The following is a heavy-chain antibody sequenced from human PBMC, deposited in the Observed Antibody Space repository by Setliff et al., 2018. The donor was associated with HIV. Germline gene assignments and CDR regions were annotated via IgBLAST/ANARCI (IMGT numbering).Heavy chain of an antibody. D-gene: IGHD3-10*01. CDR3: ARFKGEVC. V-gene: IGHV4-4*09. Sequence: PSETLSLTCTVSGGSISSYYWSWIRQPPGKGLEWIGYIYTSGSTNYKASLKSRVTISIDTSKNQFSLKLSSVTAADTAVYYCARFKGEVCWGQGTLVTVSS. CDR2: IYTSGST. J-gene: IGHJ4*02. CDR1: GGSISSYY.